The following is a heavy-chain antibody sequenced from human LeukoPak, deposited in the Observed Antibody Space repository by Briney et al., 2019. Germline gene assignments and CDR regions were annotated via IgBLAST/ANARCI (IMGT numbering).Heavy chain of an antibody. D-gene: IGHD3-10*01. J-gene: IGHJ4*02. CDR2: INPNSGGT. V-gene: IGHV1-2*02. CDR1: RYTFTSYG. CDR3: ARDRELLWFGELSFQYDY. Sequence: ASVKVSCKASRYTFTSYGISWVRQAPGQGLEWMGWINPNSGGTNYAQKFQGRVTMTRDTSISTAYMELSRLRSDDTAVYYCARDRELLWFGELSFQYDYWGQGTLVTVSS.